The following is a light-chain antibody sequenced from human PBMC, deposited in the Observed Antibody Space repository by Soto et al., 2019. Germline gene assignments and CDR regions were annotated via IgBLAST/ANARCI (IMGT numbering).Light chain of an antibody. J-gene: IGLJ1*01. CDR2: VNSDGSH. CDR1: SGHSNYA. Sequence: QPVLTQSPSASASLGASVKLTCTLSSGHSNYAIAWHQQQPEKGPRYLMKVNSDGSHRKGGGIPDRFSGSSSGAQRYLTISSLQSEEEADYYWQTWGTGIRVFGTGTKVTVL. V-gene: IGLV4-69*01. CDR3: QTWGTGIRV.